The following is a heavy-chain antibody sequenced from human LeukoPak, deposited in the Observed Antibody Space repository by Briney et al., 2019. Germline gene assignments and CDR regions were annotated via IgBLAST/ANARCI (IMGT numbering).Heavy chain of an antibody. CDR3: ARSRSYSSSSSLFDP. Sequence: SETLSLTCTVSGGSISSYYWSWIRQPPGKGLEWIGYIYYSGSTNYNPSLKSRVTISVDTSKNQFSLKLSSVTAADTAMYYCARSRSYSSSSSLFDPWGQGTLVTVSS. D-gene: IGHD6-13*01. CDR2: IYYSGST. J-gene: IGHJ5*02. V-gene: IGHV4-59*01. CDR1: GGSISSYY.